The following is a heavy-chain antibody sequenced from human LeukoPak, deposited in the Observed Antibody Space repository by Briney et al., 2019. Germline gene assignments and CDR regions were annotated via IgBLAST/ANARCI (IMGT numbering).Heavy chain of an antibody. J-gene: IGHJ4*02. D-gene: IGHD3-9*01. Sequence: GSLRLSCLASGFLFRSHGIHWVRQAPGKGLEWVAFIRSDGRNEFYADTVKDRFIISRGNSKNTLYLQMNSLRSEDTAVYFCARDRDLLTGDFPTNIDFWGQGILVTVSS. CDR3: ARDRDLLTGDFPTNIDF. CDR2: IRSDGRNE. CDR1: GFLFRSHG. V-gene: IGHV3-30*02.